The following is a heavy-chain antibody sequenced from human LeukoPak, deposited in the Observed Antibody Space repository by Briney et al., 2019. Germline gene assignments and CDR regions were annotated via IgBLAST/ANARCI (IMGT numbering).Heavy chain of an antibody. J-gene: IGHJ6*03. CDR2: ISSSSSTI. V-gene: IGHV3-48*04. Sequence: GGSLRLSCAASGFTFSSYSMNWVRQAPGKGLEWVSYISSSSSTIYYADSVKGRFTISRDSAKNSLYLQMNSLRAEDTAVYYCAREYQYYYDSSGGHDLGYYYYMDVWGKGTTVTVSS. CDR3: AREYQYYYDSSGGHDLGYYYYMDV. CDR1: GFTFSSYS. D-gene: IGHD3-22*01.